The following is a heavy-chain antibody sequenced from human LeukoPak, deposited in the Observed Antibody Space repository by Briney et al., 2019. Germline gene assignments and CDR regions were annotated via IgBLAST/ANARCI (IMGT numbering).Heavy chain of an antibody. D-gene: IGHD3-22*01. Sequence: GGSLRFSCAASGFTFTNYAMTWVRQAQGKGLEWVSDIGASGADTYYSDSVKGRFTVSRDNSQNTLFLHMSSLRAEDTAVYFCAIRPRDTSGYYFGAFLDWGQGTTVTVSS. CDR1: GFTFTNYA. CDR2: IGASGADT. CDR3: AIRPRDTSGYYFGAFLD. J-gene: IGHJ3*01. V-gene: IGHV3-23*01.